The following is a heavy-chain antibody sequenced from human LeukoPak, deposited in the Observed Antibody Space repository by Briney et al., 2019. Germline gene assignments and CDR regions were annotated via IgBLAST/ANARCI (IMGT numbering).Heavy chain of an antibody. V-gene: IGHV1-18*01. J-gene: IGHJ4*02. D-gene: IGHD1-26*01. CDR3: ARGGTYYPCIDY. CDR2: VSAYNGKT. Sequence: ASVKVSRKTSGYTFTTTNINSVRQAPGQRLEWMGWVSAYNGKTSYAQKFQGRVTMTIDTSTTTAYMDLTSLTFDDTAVYYCARGGTYYPCIDYWGQGTLVTVSS. CDR1: GYTFTTTN.